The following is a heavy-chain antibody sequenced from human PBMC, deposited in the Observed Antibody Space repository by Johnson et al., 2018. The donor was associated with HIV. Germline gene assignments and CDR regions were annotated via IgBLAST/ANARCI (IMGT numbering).Heavy chain of an antibody. CDR2: IRYDGSNK. CDR3: AKTIVVVTADAFDI. J-gene: IGHJ3*02. Sequence: QVQLVESGGGVVQPGRSLRLSCAASGLTFSSYGMHWVRQAPGKGLEWVAFIRYDGSNKYYADSVKGRFTISRDNSKNTLYLQMNSLRAEDTAVYYCAKTIVVVTADAFDIWGQGTMVTVSS. D-gene: IGHD2-21*02. V-gene: IGHV3-30*02. CDR1: GLTFSSYG.